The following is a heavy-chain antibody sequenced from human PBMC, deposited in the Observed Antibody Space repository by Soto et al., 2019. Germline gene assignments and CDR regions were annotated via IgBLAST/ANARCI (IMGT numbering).Heavy chain of an antibody. V-gene: IGHV4-4*07. CDR2: IYASGTT. CDR1: GASISSYY. Sequence: VQLQESGPGLVKASETLSLTCTVSGASISSYYWSWIRQPAGKGLEWIGHIYASGTTNYNPSLKSRVTMSVDTSKNHFPLKVTSVTAADTAVYYCAVGGVDSNGYFLMDVWGQGTTVTVSS. J-gene: IGHJ6*02. CDR3: AVGGVDSNGYFLMDV. D-gene: IGHD3-22*01.